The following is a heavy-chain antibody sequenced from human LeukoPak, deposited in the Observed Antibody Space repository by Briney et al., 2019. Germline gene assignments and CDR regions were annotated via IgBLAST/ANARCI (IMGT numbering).Heavy chain of an antibody. V-gene: IGHV3-13*01. Sequence: PGGSLRLSCAASGFTFSSYDMHWVRQATGKGLEWVSAIGTAGDTYYPGSVKGRFTISRENAKNSLYLQMNSLRAGDTAVYYCARDPYSGYDDFDYWGQGTLVTVSS. CDR1: GFTFSSYD. J-gene: IGHJ4*02. CDR3: ARDPYSGYDDFDY. D-gene: IGHD5-12*01. CDR2: IGTAGDT.